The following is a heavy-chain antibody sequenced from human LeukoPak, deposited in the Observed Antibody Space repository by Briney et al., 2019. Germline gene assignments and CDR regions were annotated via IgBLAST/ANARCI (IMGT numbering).Heavy chain of an antibody. CDR2: IYYSGST. CDR1: GGSISSYY. CDR3: ARAIYDSSGYYYGYYFDY. D-gene: IGHD3-22*01. V-gene: IGHV4-59*01. Sequence: SETLSLTCTVSGGSISSYYWSWIRQPPGKGLEWIGYIYYSGSTNYNPSLKSRVTISVDTSKNQFSLKLSSVTAADTAVYYCARAIYDSSGYYYGYYFDYWGQGTLVTVSP. J-gene: IGHJ4*02.